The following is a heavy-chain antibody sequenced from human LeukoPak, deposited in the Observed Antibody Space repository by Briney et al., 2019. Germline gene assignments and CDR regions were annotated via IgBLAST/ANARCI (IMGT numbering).Heavy chain of an antibody. Sequence: GGSLRLSCAASGFTFSSYGMSWVRQAPGKGLEWVSAISGSGGSTYYADSMKGRTTISRDNSKSALYLQVNSLRDEDTAVYYCAKGVGYYTGYSYHYCMDVWGKGTTVTISS. D-gene: IGHD3-3*01. J-gene: IGHJ6*03. V-gene: IGHV3-23*01. CDR1: GFTFSSYG. CDR3: AKGVGYYTGYSYHYCMDV. CDR2: ISGSGGST.